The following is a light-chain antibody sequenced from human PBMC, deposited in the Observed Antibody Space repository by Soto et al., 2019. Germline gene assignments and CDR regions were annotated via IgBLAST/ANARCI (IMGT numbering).Light chain of an antibody. CDR3: QQGFNTPNT. CDR2: AAS. CDR1: QSINNC. Sequence: DIQMTQSPSSLSASVGDRVTITCRASQSINNCLNWYQQKPGKAPKLLIYAASSLQSGVPSRFSGSGSRTHFNLTISSLQPEDFATYYCQQGFNTPNTFGPGTKVDIK. V-gene: IGKV1-39*01. J-gene: IGKJ3*01.